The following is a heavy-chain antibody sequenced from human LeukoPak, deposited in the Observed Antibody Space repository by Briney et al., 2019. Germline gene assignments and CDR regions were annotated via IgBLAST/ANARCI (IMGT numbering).Heavy chain of an antibody. Sequence: GGSLRLSCTAYGFTFGDYALTWVRQAPGKGLEWVGFIRRKAYGGTAEYAASVKGRFTISREDSKSIAYLQMNSLKTEDTGVYYCTRDRGTTSPTESDYWGQGTPVTVSS. V-gene: IGHV3-49*04. D-gene: IGHD2-2*01. CDR1: GFTFGDYA. J-gene: IGHJ4*02. CDR3: TRDRGTTSPTESDY. CDR2: IRRKAYGGTA.